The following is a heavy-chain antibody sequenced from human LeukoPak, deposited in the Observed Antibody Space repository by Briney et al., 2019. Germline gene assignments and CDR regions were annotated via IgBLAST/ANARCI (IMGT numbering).Heavy chain of an antibody. CDR2: ISAYNGNT. CDR3: ARGGYYDILTGYYPNGVFDY. V-gene: IGHV1-18*01. J-gene: IGHJ4*02. Sequence: ASVKVSCKASGYTFTSYGISWVRQAPGQGLEWMGWISAYNGNTNYALKLQGRVTMTTDTSTSTAYMELRSLRSDDTAVYYCARGGYYDILTGYYPNGVFDYWGQGTLVTVSS. D-gene: IGHD3-9*01. CDR1: GYTFTSYG.